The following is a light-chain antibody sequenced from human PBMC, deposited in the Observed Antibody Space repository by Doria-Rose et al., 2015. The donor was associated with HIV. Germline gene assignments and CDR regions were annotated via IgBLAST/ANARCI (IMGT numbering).Light chain of an antibody. CDR3: SSYATSGTLIV. Sequence: QPVLTQPASVSGSPGQSITISCTGTSSDIGGHNYVSWYQHHPGKAPKLIIYEVSNRPSGVSHRFSGSKSGNTASLTISGLQAEDEADYYCSSYATSGTLIVFGTGTKVTVL. V-gene: IGLV2-14*01. CDR1: SSDIGGHNY. CDR2: EVS. J-gene: IGLJ1*01.